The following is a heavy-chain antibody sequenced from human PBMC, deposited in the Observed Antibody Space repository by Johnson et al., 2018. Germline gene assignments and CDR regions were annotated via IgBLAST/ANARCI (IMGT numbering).Heavy chain of an antibody. CDR1: GFTFSSYW. CDR3: ARPGYSSGWAEIYYGMDV. Sequence: VQLVQSGGGLVQPGGSLRLSCAASGFTFSSYWMSWVRQAPGKGLEWVANIKQDGSEKYYVDSVKGRFTISRDNAKNSLYLQMNSLRAEDTAVYYCARPGYSSGWAEIYYGMDVWGQGTTVTVSS. CDR2: IKQDGSEK. V-gene: IGHV3-7*01. J-gene: IGHJ6*02. D-gene: IGHD6-19*01.